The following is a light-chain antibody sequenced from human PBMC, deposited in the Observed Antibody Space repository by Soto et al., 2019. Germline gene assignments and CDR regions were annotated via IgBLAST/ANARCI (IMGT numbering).Light chain of an antibody. Sequence: EIVLTQSPGTLSLSPGESATLFYRPRQCCGRNYLAWFQHKPDQAPRLLIYDASNRATGVPERFSGSGSGTDFTLSVTRLEPEDFAVYYCHQYAVSPLTFGGGTTVEIK. CDR2: DAS. V-gene: IGKV3-20*01. CDR1: QCCGRNY. J-gene: IGKJ4*01. CDR3: HQYAVSPLT.